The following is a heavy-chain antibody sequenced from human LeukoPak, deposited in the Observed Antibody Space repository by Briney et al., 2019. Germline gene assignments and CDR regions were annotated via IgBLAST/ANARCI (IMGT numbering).Heavy chain of an antibody. J-gene: IGHJ4*02. Sequence: GGSLRLSCAASGFTFSSYAMSWVRQAPGKGLEWVSGISNSGGSTNYADSVKGRFTISRDNSKNTLYLQMSSLRAEDTAVYYCAKGTDYGGNLCYFDYWGQGTLVTVSS. CDR3: AKGTDYGGNLCYFDY. D-gene: IGHD4-23*01. CDR2: ISNSGGST. CDR1: GFTFSSYA. V-gene: IGHV3-23*01.